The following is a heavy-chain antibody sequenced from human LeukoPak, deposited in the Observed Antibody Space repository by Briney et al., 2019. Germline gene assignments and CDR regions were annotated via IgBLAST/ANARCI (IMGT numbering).Heavy chain of an antibody. CDR2: IKSETDGRTT. Sequence: GGSLRLSCAASGFTFRNAWMTWVRQAPGKGLEWVGRIKSETDGRTTDHAAPVKGRFTISRDDSKNTVFLQMNSLKTEDTAVYYCTTLGYSYSYLVYWGQGTLVTVSS. J-gene: IGHJ4*02. D-gene: IGHD5-18*01. CDR3: TTLGYSYSYLVY. CDR1: GFTFRNAW. V-gene: IGHV3-15*01.